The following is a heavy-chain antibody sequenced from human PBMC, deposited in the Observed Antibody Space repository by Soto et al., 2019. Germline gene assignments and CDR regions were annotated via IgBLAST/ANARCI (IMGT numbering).Heavy chain of an antibody. CDR1: GGSISSSSYY. D-gene: IGHD4-17*01. CDR2: IYHSGST. CDR3: ARDRYGDDALENHNAFDI. J-gene: IGHJ3*02. V-gene: IGHV4-31*03. Sequence: PSETLSLTCTVSGGSISSSSYYWSWIRQHPGKGLEWIGYIYHSGSTYYSPSLKSRLTISVDTSKNQFSLKLNSVTAADTAVYYCARDRYGDDALENHNAFDIWGQGTMVTVS.